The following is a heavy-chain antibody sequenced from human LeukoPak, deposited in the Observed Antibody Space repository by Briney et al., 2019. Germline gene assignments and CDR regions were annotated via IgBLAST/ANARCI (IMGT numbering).Heavy chain of an antibody. J-gene: IGHJ4*02. CDR1: GGSISSYY. CDR2: IYYSGST. Sequence: SETLSLTCTVSGGSISSYYWSWIRQPPGKGLEWIGYIYYSGSTYYNPSLKSRVTISVDTSKNQFSLKLSSVTAADTAVYYCARESDYYGSGLYYCWGQGNLVTVSS. V-gene: IGHV4-59*08. CDR3: ARESDYYGSGLYYC. D-gene: IGHD3-10*01.